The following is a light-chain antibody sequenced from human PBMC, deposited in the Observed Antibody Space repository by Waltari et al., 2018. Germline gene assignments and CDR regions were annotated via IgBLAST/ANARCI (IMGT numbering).Light chain of an antibody. V-gene: IGKV4-1*01. Sequence: VMTQSPESLAVSLGERATIHCKSSESVLYSSNNKNHLAWYQQKPGQPPKLLLYWASTRKSGVPDRFSGSGSETDFTLTVTSLQAEDAAVYYCQQYYSTPLTFGGGTRVEI. CDR1: ESVLYSSNNKNH. J-gene: IGKJ4*01. CDR3: QQYYSTPLT. CDR2: WAS.